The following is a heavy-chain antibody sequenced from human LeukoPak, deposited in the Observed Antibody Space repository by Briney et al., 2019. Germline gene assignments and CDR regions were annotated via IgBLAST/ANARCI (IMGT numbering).Heavy chain of an antibody. Sequence: PGGSLRLSCAASGFTFSSYAMSWVRQAPGKGLEWVSAISGSGGSTYYADSVKGRITISRDNSKNTLYLQMNSLRAEDTAVYYCAKDSIPYYYDSSGVYYYYGMDVWGQGTTVTVSS. CDR1: GFTFSSYA. CDR2: ISGSGGST. J-gene: IGHJ6*02. CDR3: AKDSIPYYYDSSGVYYYYGMDV. D-gene: IGHD3-22*01. V-gene: IGHV3-23*01.